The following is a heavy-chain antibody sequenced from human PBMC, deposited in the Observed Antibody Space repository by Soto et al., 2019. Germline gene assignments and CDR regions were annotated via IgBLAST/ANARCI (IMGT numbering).Heavy chain of an antibody. CDR3: ARGVGSSGWYYFDY. J-gene: IGHJ4*02. V-gene: IGHV3-7*03. CDR2: IKQDGSEK. CDR1: GFTFSSYW. D-gene: IGHD6-19*01. Sequence: GGSLRLSCAASGFTFSSYWMSWVRQAPGKGLEWVANIKQDGSEKYYVDSVKGRFTISRDNAKNSLYLQMNSLRAEDTAVYYCARGVGSSGWYYFDYWGQGTLVTVSS.